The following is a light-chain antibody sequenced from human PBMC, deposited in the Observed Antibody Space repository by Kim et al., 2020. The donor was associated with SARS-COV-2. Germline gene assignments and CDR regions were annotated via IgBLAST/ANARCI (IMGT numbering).Light chain of an antibody. V-gene: IGKV1-33*01. CDR2: DAS. J-gene: IGKJ2*01. CDR3: QQYDNLPYT. Sequence: STSIRDRVTITCQASQDINNYLNWYQQKPGKAPKLLIYDASNLETGVPSRFTGSGSGTDFTFTISSLQAEDFATYYCQQYDNLPYTFGQGTKLEI. CDR1: QDINNY.